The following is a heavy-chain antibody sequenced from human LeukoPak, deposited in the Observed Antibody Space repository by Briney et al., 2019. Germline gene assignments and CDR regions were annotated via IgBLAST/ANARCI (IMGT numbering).Heavy chain of an antibody. J-gene: IGHJ3*02. D-gene: IGHD4-17*01. Sequence: GGSLRLSCAASGFTFSSYEMNWVRQAPGKGLEWVSYTSSSGSTIYYADSVKGRFTISRDNAKNSLYLQMNSLRAKDTAVYYCARSGYGDYALSVAFDIWGQGTMVTVSS. CDR3: ARSGYGDYALSVAFDI. V-gene: IGHV3-48*03. CDR1: GFTFSSYE. CDR2: TSSSGSTI.